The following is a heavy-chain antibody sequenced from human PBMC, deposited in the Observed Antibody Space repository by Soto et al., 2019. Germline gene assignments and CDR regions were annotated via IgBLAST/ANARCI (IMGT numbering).Heavy chain of an antibody. V-gene: IGHV1-69*01. Sequence: QVQLVQSGAEVKKPGSSVRVSCEASGDTFSNYAISWVRQAPGQGLEWLGGIIPLYGTATYAQTFQDRVTITADGSTSTAYMDLSSLRSEDTAVYYCARDLGGCSAGSCRYNLFDLWGQGTLVTVSS. D-gene: IGHD2-15*01. CDR2: IIPLYGTA. CDR1: GDTFSNYA. CDR3: ARDLGGCSAGSCRYNLFDL. J-gene: IGHJ5*02.